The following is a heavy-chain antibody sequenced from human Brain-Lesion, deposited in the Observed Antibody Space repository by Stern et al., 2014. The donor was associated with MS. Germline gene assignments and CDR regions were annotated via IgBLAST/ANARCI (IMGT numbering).Heavy chain of an antibody. V-gene: IGHV4-39*01. J-gene: IGHJ4*02. CDR1: GDSLSSSTFY. CDR2: VYYSGNT. D-gene: IGHD5-18*01. CDR3: ARHQLGYGYAYLRY. Sequence: VQLVESGPGLVKPSDTLSLTCSVSGDSLSSSTFYWGWIRQPPGKGPEWIGSVYYSGNTYYHPSLKSRVTISVDTSKHQFSLRLTSVTAADTAVYYCARHQLGYGYAYLRYWGQGTLVTVSS.